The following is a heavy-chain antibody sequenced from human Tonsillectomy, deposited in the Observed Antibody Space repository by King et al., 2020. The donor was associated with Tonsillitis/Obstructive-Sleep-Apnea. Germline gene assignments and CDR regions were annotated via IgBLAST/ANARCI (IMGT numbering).Heavy chain of an antibody. CDR2: IIPIFGTA. V-gene: IGHV1-69*01. CDR3: ARGRGYCSSTSCLDWFDP. D-gene: IGHD2-2*01. J-gene: IGHJ5*02. CDR1: GGTFSSYT. Sequence: QLVQSGAEVKKPGSSVKVSCKASGGTFSSYTINRVRQAPGQGLEWMGGIIPIFGTANYAQKFQGRVTITADESTSTAYMELSSLRSEDTAVYYCARGRGYCSSTSCLDWFDPWGQGTLVTVSS.